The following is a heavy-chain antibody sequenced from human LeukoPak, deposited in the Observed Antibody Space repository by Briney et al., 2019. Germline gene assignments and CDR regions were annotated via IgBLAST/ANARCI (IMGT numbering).Heavy chain of an antibody. D-gene: IGHD5-24*01. Sequence: PSETLSLTCTVSGGXISSYYCTWIRQPPGKGLEWIGYVHSSGSTDYNPSLKSRVTMSVDTSKDQFSLKLSSVTAADTAIYYCARGGPRRDGYNGDYWGQGTLVTVSS. J-gene: IGHJ4*02. CDR3: ARGGPRRDGYNGDY. CDR2: VHSSGST. V-gene: IGHV4-59*01. CDR1: GGXISSYY.